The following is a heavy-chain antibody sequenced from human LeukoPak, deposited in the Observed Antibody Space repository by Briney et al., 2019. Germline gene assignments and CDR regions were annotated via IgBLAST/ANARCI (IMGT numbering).Heavy chain of an antibody. V-gene: IGHV3-73*01. Sequence: GGSLRLSCAASGFTFSDSTMHWVRQASGKGLEWVGRIRNKANNYVTAYATSVKGRFTLSRDDSKNTAYLQMNSLKTEDTALYYCVRGAASGSYYGLGVWGQGATVTVSS. CDR3: VRGAASGSYYGLGV. D-gene: IGHD1-26*01. CDR1: GFTFSDST. J-gene: IGHJ6*02. CDR2: IRNKANNYVT.